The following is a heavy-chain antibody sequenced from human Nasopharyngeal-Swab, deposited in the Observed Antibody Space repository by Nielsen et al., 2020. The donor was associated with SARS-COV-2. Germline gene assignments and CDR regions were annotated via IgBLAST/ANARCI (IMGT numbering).Heavy chain of an antibody. V-gene: IGHV4-59*01. CDR2: IYYSGST. CDR3: ARDVYDSSGYYYQDY. J-gene: IGHJ4*02. CDR1: GGSISSYY. D-gene: IGHD3-22*01. Sequence: SETLSLTCTVSGGSISSYYWSWIRQPPGKGLEWIGYIYYSGSTNYNPSLKSRVTISVDTSKNQFSLELSSVTAADTAVYYCARDVYDSSGYYYQDYWGQGTLVTVSS.